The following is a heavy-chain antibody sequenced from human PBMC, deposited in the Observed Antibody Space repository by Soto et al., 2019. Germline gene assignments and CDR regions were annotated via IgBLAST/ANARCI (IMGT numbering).Heavy chain of an antibody. Sequence: GGSLRLSCTTSGFTFSNYAMTWVRQAPGKGLEWVSSVSTTGGSTYYADSVKGRFTISRDNSKNTLFLQMNSLRDDDTAVYYCAKGGSGWSKNSSDYWGPGTLVTVSS. CDR1: GFTFSNYA. V-gene: IGHV3-23*01. CDR2: VSTTGGST. D-gene: IGHD6-19*01. J-gene: IGHJ4*02. CDR3: AKGGSGWSKNSSDY.